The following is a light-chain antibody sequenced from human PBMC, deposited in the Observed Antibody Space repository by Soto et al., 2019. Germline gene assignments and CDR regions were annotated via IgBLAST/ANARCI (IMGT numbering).Light chain of an antibody. Sequence: QSVLTQPPSVSGAPGQRVTIFCTGSSSNIGAGYDVHWYQQLPGTAPKLLIYGNINRPSGVPDRFSGSKSGTSASLAITGFQAEDEADYYCQSYDSSLSGFVVFGAGTKLTVL. J-gene: IGLJ2*01. CDR2: GNI. CDR1: SSNIGAGYD. CDR3: QSYDSSLSGFVV. V-gene: IGLV1-40*01.